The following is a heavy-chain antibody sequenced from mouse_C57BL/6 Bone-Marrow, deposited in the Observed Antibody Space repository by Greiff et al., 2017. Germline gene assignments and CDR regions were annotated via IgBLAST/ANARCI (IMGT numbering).Heavy chain of an antibody. CDR2: ISDGGSYT. V-gene: IGHV5-4*01. J-gene: IGHJ2*01. CDR3: ARVIYYGNHGGVFDY. Sequence: EVQLVESGGGLVKPGGSLKLSCAASGFTFSSYAMSWVRQTPEKRLEWVATISDGGSYTYYPDNVKGRFTISRDNAKNNLYLQMSHLKSEDTAMYYCARVIYYGNHGGVFDYWGQDTTLTVSS. D-gene: IGHD2-1*01. CDR1: GFTFSSYA.